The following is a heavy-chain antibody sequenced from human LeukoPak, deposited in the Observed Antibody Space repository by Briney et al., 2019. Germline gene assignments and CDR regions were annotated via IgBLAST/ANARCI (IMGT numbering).Heavy chain of an antibody. CDR1: GFTFSSYG. D-gene: IGHD6-13*01. J-gene: IGHJ4*02. CDR2: ISYDGSSK. Sequence: GGSLRLSCAASGFTFSSYGMHWVRQAPGKGLEWVAFISYDGSSKYYADSVKGRFTISRDNSKNTLYLQMSTLRPEDTAVYYCARDTGYSSSWAFDYWGQGTLVTVSS. V-gene: IGHV3-30*19. CDR3: ARDTGYSSSWAFDY.